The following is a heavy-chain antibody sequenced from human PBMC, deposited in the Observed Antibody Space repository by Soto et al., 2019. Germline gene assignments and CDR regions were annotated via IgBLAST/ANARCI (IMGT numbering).Heavy chain of an antibody. D-gene: IGHD3-16*01. CDR1: GGSTSSDNY. CDR3: AREGGESSDGLYYFDS. J-gene: IGHJ4*02. Sequence: SETLSLICTVSGGSTSSDNYWSWIRQPPGKGLEWIGHIYYSGNTDYNPSLKSRLAISIDTSKNQFSLKLSSVTAADTAVYFCAREGGESSDGLYYFDSWGQGSLVTVSS. V-gene: IGHV4-30-4*01. CDR2: IYYSGNT.